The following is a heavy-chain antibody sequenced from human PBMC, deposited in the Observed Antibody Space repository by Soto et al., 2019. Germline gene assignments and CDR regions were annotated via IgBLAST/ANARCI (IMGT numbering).Heavy chain of an antibody. D-gene: IGHD3-22*01. CDR3: ARDDAYYDSRS. J-gene: IGHJ5*02. CDR2: IYYSGST. Sequence: PSETLSLTCTVSGGSTSRGGYYWSWIRQHPGKGLEWIGYIYYSGSTYYNPSLKSRVTISVDTSKNQFSLKLSSVTAADTAVYYCARDDAYYDSRSWGQGTRVTSPQ. CDR1: GGSTSRGGYY. V-gene: IGHV4-31*03.